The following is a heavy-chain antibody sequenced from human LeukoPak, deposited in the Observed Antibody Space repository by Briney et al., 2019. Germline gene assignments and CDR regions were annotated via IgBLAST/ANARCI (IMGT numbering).Heavy chain of an antibody. CDR1: GGSLSHYY. CDR2: IYYLGST. Sequence: SETLSLTCTVSGGSLSHYYWSWIRQPPGKGLEWIGYIYYLGSTNYNPSLKSRVTISVDTSKNQFSLKLSSVTAADTAVYYCASGSRLMDVWGQGTTVTVSS. CDR3: ASGSRLMDV. D-gene: IGHD1-1*01. J-gene: IGHJ6*02. V-gene: IGHV4-59*01.